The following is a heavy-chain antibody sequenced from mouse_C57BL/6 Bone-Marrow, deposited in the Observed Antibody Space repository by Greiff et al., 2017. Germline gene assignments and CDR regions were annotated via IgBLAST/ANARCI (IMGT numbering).Heavy chain of an antibody. J-gene: IGHJ4*01. Sequence: VQLQQPGAELVMPGASVQLSCKASGYTFTSYCMHWVKQRPGQGLEWIGEIDPSDSYTNYNEKFKGQSTLTVDNSSSTAYMQLSSLTSEDAAVYYCGREGDNALAIDYWGQGTSVTVSA. CDR2: IDPSDSYT. CDR3: GREGDNALAIDY. CDR1: GYTFTSYC. V-gene: IGHV1-69*01.